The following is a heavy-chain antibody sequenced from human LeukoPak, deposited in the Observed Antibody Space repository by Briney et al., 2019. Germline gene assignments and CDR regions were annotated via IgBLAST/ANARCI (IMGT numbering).Heavy chain of an antibody. Sequence: PGGSLRLSCAASGFTFSSYSMNWVRQAPGKGLEWVSSISSSSSYIYYADSVKGRFTISRDNAKNSLYLQMNSLRAEDTAVYYCAKDENTVVTSYYFDYWGQGTLVTVSS. CDR2: ISSSSSYI. V-gene: IGHV3-21*04. CDR1: GFTFSSYS. D-gene: IGHD4-23*01. J-gene: IGHJ4*02. CDR3: AKDENTVVTSYYFDY.